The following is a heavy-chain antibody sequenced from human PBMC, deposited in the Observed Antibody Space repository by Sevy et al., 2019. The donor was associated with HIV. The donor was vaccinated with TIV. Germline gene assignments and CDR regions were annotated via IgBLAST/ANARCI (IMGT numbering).Heavy chain of an antibody. CDR2: ISTSSNNI. V-gene: IGHV3-21*01. CDR1: EFAFNIHN. CDR3: ARTCSFSWYDY. Sequence: GGSLRLSCVASEFAFNIHNMSWVRQAPGKGLEWVSSISTSSNNIYYADSVEGRFTISRDNAKNSLYLQMNSLRAEDTAVYYYARTCSFSWYDYWGQGTLVTVSS. D-gene: IGHD6-13*01. J-gene: IGHJ4*02.